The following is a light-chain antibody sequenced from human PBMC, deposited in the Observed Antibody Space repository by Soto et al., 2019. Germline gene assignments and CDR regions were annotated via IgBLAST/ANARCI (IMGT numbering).Light chain of an antibody. CDR1: SSDVGGYNY. V-gene: IGLV2-11*01. CDR2: DVS. J-gene: IGLJ3*02. Sequence: QSALTQPRSVSGSPGQSVTISCTGTSSDVGGYNYVSWYQQHPGKAPKLMIYDVSKRPSGVPDRFSGSKSGNTASLTISGHQAEDEADYYRCSYAGSYNWVFGGGTKLTVL. CDR3: CSYAGSYNWV.